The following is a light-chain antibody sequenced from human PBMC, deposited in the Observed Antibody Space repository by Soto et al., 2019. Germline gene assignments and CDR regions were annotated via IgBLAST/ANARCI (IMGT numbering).Light chain of an antibody. CDR3: SSFTTTSTLV. J-gene: IGLJ1*01. V-gene: IGLV2-14*01. CDR1: ISDIGLYNY. CDR2: EVS. Sequence: QSALAQPAAVSGSPGQSITISCTGTISDIGLYNYVSWYQQLPGKAPKLVIYEVSNRPSGVSDRFSGSKSDNTASLTISGLQAEDEANYYCSSFTTTSTLVFGAWTKVTVL.